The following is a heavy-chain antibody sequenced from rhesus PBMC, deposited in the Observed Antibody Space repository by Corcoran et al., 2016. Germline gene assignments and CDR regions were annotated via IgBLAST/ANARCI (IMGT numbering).Heavy chain of an antibody. CDR1: WFSISITGTV. CDR2: IYWIDRK. J-gene: IGHJ4*01. CDR3: ARRYSRDSSRIPPLDY. V-gene: IGHV2-95*01. D-gene: IGHD5-24*01. Sequence: QVPLKESGPALVKPTHTLTPTCTFSWFSISITGTVVGGIRPPSWKAWEWIASIYWIDRKYYSTSLKSRLTITKDTTKNQVVLTMTNMDPVDTATYYCARRYSRDSSRIPPLDYWGQGVLVTVSS.